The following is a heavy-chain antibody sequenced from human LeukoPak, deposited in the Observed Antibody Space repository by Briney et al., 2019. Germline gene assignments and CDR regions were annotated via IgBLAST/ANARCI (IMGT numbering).Heavy chain of an antibody. V-gene: IGHV4-59*01. J-gene: IGHJ6*03. Sequence: SETLSLTCTVSGGSITSYYWNWIRQPPGKGLEWIGYIFYSGSTYYNPSLKSRVTISVDTSKNQFSLKLSSVTAADTAVYYCARVIFTFYSSGWPQGYYMDVWGKGTTVTVSS. CDR3: ARVIFTFYSSGWPQGYYMDV. CDR2: IFYSGST. D-gene: IGHD6-19*01. CDR1: GGSITSYY.